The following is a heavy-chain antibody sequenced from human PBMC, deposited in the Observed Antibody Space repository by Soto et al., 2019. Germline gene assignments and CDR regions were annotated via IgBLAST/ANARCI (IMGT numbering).Heavy chain of an antibody. D-gene: IGHD2-21*02. CDR3: ATLTSSYCGGDCYSRVPSDY. Sequence: SVNVYCKAAGGTFSRYAISWVRQAPGQGLEWMGGIIPIFGTANYAQKFQGRVTITADESTSTAYMELSSLRSEDTAVYYCATLTSSYCGGDCYSRVPSDYWGQGTLVTVSS. CDR2: IIPIFGTA. V-gene: IGHV1-69*13. CDR1: GGTFSRYA. J-gene: IGHJ4*02.